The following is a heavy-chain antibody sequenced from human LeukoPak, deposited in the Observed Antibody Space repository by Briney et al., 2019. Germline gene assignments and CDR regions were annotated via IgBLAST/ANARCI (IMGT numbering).Heavy chain of an antibody. V-gene: IGHV1-2*02. CDR3: ARADRLHGGPYLIGP. Sequence: GASVKVSCKTSGYSFTDYYMHWERQAPGQGLEWMGWINPNSGGTSSAQKFQGRVTMTRDTSITTVYMEVRWLTSDDTAVYYCARADRLHGGPYLIGPWGQGTLVTVSS. CDR1: GYSFTDYY. J-gene: IGHJ5*02. CDR2: INPNSGGT. D-gene: IGHD2-21*01.